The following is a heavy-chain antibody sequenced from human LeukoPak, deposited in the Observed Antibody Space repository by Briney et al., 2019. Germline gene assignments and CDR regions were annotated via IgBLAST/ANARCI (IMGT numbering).Heavy chain of an antibody. D-gene: IGHD4-23*01. J-gene: IGHJ3*02. CDR2: ISGSGGST. Sequence: GGSLRLSCAASGFTFSSYAMSRVRQAPGKGLEWVSAISGSGGSTYYADSVKGRFTISRDNSKNTLYLQMNSLRAEDTAVYYCAKAGGNSLRLMTFDIWGQGTMVTVSS. CDR1: GFTFSSYA. CDR3: AKAGGNSLRLMTFDI. V-gene: IGHV3-23*01.